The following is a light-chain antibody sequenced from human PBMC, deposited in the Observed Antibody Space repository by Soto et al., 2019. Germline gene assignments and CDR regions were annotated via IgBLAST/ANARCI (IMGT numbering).Light chain of an antibody. CDR3: SSYAVSDSLV. Sequence: QSVLTQPPSASGSPGQSVTISCTGTSSDAGGYDYVSWYQQHPGKVPKLMIYEVNKRPSGVPDRFSGSKSGNTASLTVSGLQTEDEADYYCSSYAVSDSLVFGGGTKVTVL. V-gene: IGLV2-8*01. CDR2: EVN. CDR1: SSDAGGYDY. J-gene: IGLJ2*01.